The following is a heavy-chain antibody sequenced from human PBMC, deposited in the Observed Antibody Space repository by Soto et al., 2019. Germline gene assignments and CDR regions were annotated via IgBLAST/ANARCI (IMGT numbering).Heavy chain of an antibody. D-gene: IGHD6-13*01. J-gene: IGHJ4*02. CDR1: GGSISSGGYS. Sequence: PSETLSLTCAVSGGSISSGGYSWSWIRQPPGKGLEWIGYIYHSGSTYYNPSLKSRVTISVVRSKNQFSLKLSSVTAADTAVYYCARVADSSSWYPYFDYWGQGTLVTVSS. V-gene: IGHV4-30-2*01. CDR3: ARVADSSSWYPYFDY. CDR2: IYHSGST.